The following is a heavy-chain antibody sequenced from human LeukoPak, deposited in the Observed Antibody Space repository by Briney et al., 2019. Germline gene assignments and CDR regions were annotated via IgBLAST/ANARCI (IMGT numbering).Heavy chain of an antibody. V-gene: IGHV3-64*02. CDR1: GFSFSDYV. CDR2: ISSNGGTT. J-gene: IGHJ4*02. CDR3: ARVGGGSGSYRPPLFYFDN. D-gene: IGHD3-10*01. Sequence: GGSLRLSCAASGFSFSDYVMHWVRQAPGQGLEYVSSISSNGGTTYYAESVEGRFTISRDNSKNTLYLQMGSLRAEDMAMYYCARVGGGSGSYRPPLFYFDNWGQGTLVTVSP.